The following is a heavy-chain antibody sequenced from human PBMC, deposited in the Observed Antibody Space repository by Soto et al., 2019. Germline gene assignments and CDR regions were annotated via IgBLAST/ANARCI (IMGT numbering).Heavy chain of an antibody. D-gene: IGHD2-15*01. J-gene: IGHJ6*03. CDR3: SADRANCSDGTCYYVHYYMDV. CDR1: GFTFGHSA. CDR2: MRGKYNNYAT. V-gene: IGHV3-73*01. Sequence: EVHLVESGGGLVQPGGSLELSCVASGFTFGHSAIHWVRQAYGKGLEWVGSMRGKYNNYATSYGESVKGRFTISRDNSKNTANMHMTSLKSEDRAVYYGSADRANCSDGTCYYVHYYMDVWGKGTTVTVSS.